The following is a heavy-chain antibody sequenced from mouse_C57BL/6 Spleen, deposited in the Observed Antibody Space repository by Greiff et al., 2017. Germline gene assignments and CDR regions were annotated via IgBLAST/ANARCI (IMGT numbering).Heavy chain of an antibody. CDR2: IDPETGGT. V-gene: IGHV1-15*01. Sequence: VQLQESGAELVRPGASVTLSCKASGYTFTDYEMHWVKQTPVHGLEWIGAIDPETGGTAYNQKFKGKAILTADKSSSTAYMELRSLTSEDSAVYYCTRGYYYGSPAYWGQGTLVTVSA. CDR1: GYTFTDYE. D-gene: IGHD1-1*01. CDR3: TRGYYYGSPAY. J-gene: IGHJ3*01.